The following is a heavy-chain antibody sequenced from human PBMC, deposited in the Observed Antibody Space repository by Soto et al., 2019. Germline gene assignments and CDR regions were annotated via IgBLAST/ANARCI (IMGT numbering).Heavy chain of an antibody. CDR2: IYWDDDK. Sequence: QITLKESGPTLVKPTQTLTLTCTFSGFSLSSPRMAVGWIRQPPGKALEWLALIYWDDDKRYSPFLKSRITITKDTSKNQVVLTMSNMDPVDTARYYCAHIVVAGLGYYFDYWGQGTLVTVSS. D-gene: IGHD6-19*01. J-gene: IGHJ4*02. CDR1: GFSLSSPRMA. CDR3: AHIVVAGLGYYFDY. V-gene: IGHV2-5*02.